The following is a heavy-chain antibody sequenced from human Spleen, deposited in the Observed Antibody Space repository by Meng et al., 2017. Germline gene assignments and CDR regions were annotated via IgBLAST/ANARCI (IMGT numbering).Heavy chain of an antibody. CDR3: ARGGVADC. D-gene: IGHD3-10*01. CDR2: IYYSGST. J-gene: IGHJ4*02. CDR1: GGSISSGGYY. V-gene: IGHV4-31*03. Sequence: SETLSLTCTVSGGSISSGGYYWSWIRQHPGKGLEWIGYIYYSGSTYYNPSLKSRVTISIDTSKNHFSLKLNSVTAADTAVYYCARGGVADCWGQGTLVTVSS.